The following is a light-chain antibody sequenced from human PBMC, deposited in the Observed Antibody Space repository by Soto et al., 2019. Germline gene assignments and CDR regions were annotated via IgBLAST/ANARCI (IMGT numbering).Light chain of an antibody. CDR3: QHYNSWPPIT. Sequence: VGMTPTKETLSVSRGGGATLSCWASQPVSDKLPWYQHKPGQPPRLLLYGASARALGVPARFSGSGSGTEFTFTVPSLQSEDFAVSYCQHYNSWPPITFFQWTPTGD. CDR2: GAS. J-gene: IGKJ5*01. V-gene: IGKV3-15*01. CDR1: QPVSDK.